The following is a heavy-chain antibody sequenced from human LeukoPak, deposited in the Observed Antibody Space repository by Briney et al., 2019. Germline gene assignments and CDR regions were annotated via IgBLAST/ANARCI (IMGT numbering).Heavy chain of an antibody. D-gene: IGHD3-16*01. Sequence: GGSLRLSCAASGFTFSSYAMNWVRQAPGKGLEWVSGISGNSGNTYYAESVKGRFTISRDNSKKTLYLQMNSLRAEDTAMYYCATRVMIAITTRGAFHIWGQGTMVTASS. CDR2: ISGNSGNT. J-gene: IGHJ3*02. V-gene: IGHV3-23*01. CDR1: GFTFSSYA. CDR3: ATRVMIAITTRGAFHI.